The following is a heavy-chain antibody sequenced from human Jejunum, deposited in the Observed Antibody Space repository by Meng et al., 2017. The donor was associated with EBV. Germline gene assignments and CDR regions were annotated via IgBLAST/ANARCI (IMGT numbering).Heavy chain of an antibody. Sequence: VELGGWVKDPGDLIEVVCKGMGFTFNNYFMHLGGQVPGQGLEWMGVIGPSGRIIIYAQKFQGRVTMTRDTSTSTVYMELSSLRSEDTAVYYCARDNSRDDKYWWFDPWGQGTLVTVSS. J-gene: IGHJ5*02. CDR3: ARDNSRDDKYWWFDP. CDR1: GFTFNNYF. D-gene: IGHD2/OR15-2a*01. CDR2: IGPSGRII. V-gene: IGHV1-46*02.